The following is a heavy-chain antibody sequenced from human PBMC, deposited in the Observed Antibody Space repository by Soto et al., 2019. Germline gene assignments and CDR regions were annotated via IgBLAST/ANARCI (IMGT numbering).Heavy chain of an antibody. CDR1: GGSISSGDYY. V-gene: IGHV4-30-4*01. Sequence: QVQLQESGPGLVKPSQTLSLTCTVSGGSISSGDYYWSWIRQPPGKGLEWIGYIYYSGSTYYNPSLKSRVTISVDTSKNQFSLKLSSVTAADTAVYYCARAGVGVILVPAAMPEYFQHWGQGTLVTVSS. D-gene: IGHD2-2*01. CDR2: IYYSGST. CDR3: ARAGVGVILVPAAMPEYFQH. J-gene: IGHJ1*01.